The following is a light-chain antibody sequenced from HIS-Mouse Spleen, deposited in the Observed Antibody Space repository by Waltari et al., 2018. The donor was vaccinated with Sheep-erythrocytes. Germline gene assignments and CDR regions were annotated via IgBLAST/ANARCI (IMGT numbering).Light chain of an antibody. J-gene: IGLJ3*02. V-gene: IGLV2-23*01. Sequence: QSALTQPASVSGSPGQSITISCTGTSSDVGSYNLVSWYQQHPGKAPKLMLYAGSKRPSGVSNRFSGSKSGNTASLTISGLQAEDEADYYCCSYAGSSTPWVFGGGTKLTVL. CDR2: AGS. CDR1: SSDVGSYNL. CDR3: CSYAGSSTPWV.